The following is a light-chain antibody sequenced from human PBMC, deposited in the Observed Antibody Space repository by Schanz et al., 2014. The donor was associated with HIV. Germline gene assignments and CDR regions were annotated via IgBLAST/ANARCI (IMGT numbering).Light chain of an antibody. V-gene: IGKV4-1*01. CDR1: QTLLYNSNNKNY. CDR2: WAS. J-gene: IGKJ2*01. CDR3: QQYYSSPQT. Sequence: DIVMTQSPDSLALSLGARATINCKSSQTLLYNSNNKNYLAWYQQKPGQPPKLLIYWASTRESGVPDRFSGSGSGTDFALTISSLQAEDVAVYYCQQYYSSPQTFGQGTKLEIK.